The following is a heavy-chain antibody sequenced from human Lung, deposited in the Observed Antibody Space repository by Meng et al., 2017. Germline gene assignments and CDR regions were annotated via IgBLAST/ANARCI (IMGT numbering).Heavy chain of an antibody. D-gene: IGHD3-10*01. CDR2: IDPSGGGT. CDR3: AAYGSGREAFFDN. CDR1: GYTFTKYY. V-gene: IGHV1-46*01. Sequence: QVQLAQSGAEVKRPGASVNISCRASGYTFTKYYVHWMRQAPGQGLEWMGVIDPSGGGTTYEQKFQGRVTMTRDTSTSTVYMGLSGLRSEDTAVYYCAAYGSGREAFFDNWGQGTLVTVSS. J-gene: IGHJ4*02.